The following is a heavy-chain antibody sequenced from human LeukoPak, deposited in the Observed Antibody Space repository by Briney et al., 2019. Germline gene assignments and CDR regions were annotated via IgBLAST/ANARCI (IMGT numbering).Heavy chain of an antibody. CDR1: GFTFSSYS. Sequence: GGSLRLSCAASGFTFSSYSMNWVRQAPGKGLEWVSTISGSGGSTYYADSVKGRFTISRDNSKNTLYLQMNSLRAEDTAVYYCAKDREGYYDNWGQGTQVTVSS. CDR3: AKDREGYYDN. J-gene: IGHJ4*02. CDR2: ISGSGGST. V-gene: IGHV3-23*01.